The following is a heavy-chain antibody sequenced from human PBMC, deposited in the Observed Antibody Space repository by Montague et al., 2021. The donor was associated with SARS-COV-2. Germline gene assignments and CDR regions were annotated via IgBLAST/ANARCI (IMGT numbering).Heavy chain of an antibody. CDR1: GGSISSSSYY. V-gene: IGHV4-39*07. CDR3: ARDTRIAMLVVVTRYGLDV. CDR2: IYYTGST. D-gene: IGHD3-22*01. J-gene: IGHJ6*02. Sequence: SETLSLTCTDSGGSISSSSYYWGWIRQPPGKGLGWIGSIYYTGSTYYXSSLKSRVTISVDTSKNQFSLKLSSVTAADTAVYYCARDTRIAMLVVVTRYGLDVWGQGTTVTVSS.